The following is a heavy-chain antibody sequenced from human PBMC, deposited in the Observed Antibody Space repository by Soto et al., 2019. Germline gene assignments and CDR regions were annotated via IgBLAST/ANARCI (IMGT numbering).Heavy chain of an antibody. CDR3: VRDMQLWRLDS. D-gene: IGHD2-21*01. CDR2: INTDGSVA. J-gene: IGHJ4*02. CDR1: GLTFRSYW. Sequence: EVQLVESGGGLVQPGESLRLSCAASGLTFRSYWMHWVRQAPGKGLVWVSRINTDGSVAMYVDSVEGRFTISRDNAKNTLFLHMNSLRAEDTAVYYCVRDMQLWRLDSWRQGTLVTVSP. V-gene: IGHV3-74*03.